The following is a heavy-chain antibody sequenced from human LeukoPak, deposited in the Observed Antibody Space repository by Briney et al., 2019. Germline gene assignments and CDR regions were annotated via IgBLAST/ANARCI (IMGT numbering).Heavy chain of an antibody. Sequence: GGSLRLSCAASGFTFSSYWMSWVRQAPGKGLGWVANIKQDGSEKYYVDSVKGRFTISRDNAKNSLYLQMNSLRAEDTAGYYCARDQDDSSGYYYIPNAFDIWGQGTMVTVSS. CDR2: IKQDGSEK. CDR1: GFTFSSYW. D-gene: IGHD3-22*01. J-gene: IGHJ3*02. CDR3: ARDQDDSSGYYYIPNAFDI. V-gene: IGHV3-7*01.